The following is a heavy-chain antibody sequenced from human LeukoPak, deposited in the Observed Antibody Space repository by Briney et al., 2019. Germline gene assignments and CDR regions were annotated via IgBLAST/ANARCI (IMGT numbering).Heavy chain of an antibody. CDR2: INDSGST. J-gene: IGHJ4*02. Sequence: SETLSLTCAVYGGSFSGYYWSWIRQPPGKGLEWIGEINDSGSTNYNPSLKSRVTISVDTSKNQFSLKLSSVTAADTAVYYCARGRGYSSSWYYFDYWGQGTLVTVSS. V-gene: IGHV4-34*01. D-gene: IGHD6-13*01. CDR3: ARGRGYSSSWYYFDY. CDR1: GGSFSGYY.